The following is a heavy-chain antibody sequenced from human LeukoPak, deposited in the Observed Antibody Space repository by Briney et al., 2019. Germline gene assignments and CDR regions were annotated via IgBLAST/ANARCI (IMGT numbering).Heavy chain of an antibody. CDR1: GGSISSYY. CDR3: ARHSSGWTRSYWYFDL. Sequence: PSETLSLTCTVSGGSISSYYWSWIRQPPGKGLEWIGYIYYSGSTNYNPSLKSRVTIPVDTSKNQFSLKLSSVTAAGTAVYYCARHSSGWTRSYWYFDLWGRGTLVTVSS. J-gene: IGHJ2*01. V-gene: IGHV4-59*08. CDR2: IYYSGST. D-gene: IGHD6-19*01.